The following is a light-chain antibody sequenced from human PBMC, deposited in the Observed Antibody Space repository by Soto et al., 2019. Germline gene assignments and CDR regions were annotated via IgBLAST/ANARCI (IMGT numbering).Light chain of an antibody. CDR2: DAS. J-gene: IGKJ1*01. CDR3: QQYNTYPWT. CDR1: QFISSW. Sequence: DIQMTQSPSTLSASVGDRVTITCRASQFISSWLAWYQQKAGKAPKLLIFDASILESGVPSRFRGSGSGTEFTLSISSLQPDDFATYYCQQYNTYPWTFGQGTKVDNK. V-gene: IGKV1-5*01.